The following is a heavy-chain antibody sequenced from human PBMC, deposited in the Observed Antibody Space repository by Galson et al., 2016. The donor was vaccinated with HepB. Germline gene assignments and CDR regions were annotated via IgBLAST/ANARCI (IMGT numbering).Heavy chain of an antibody. V-gene: IGHV3-33*08. CDR3: ARDGGSYGSGSYFLEY. CDR1: GFTFSSYG. D-gene: IGHD3-10*01. Sequence: SLRLSCAASGFTFSSYGMHWVRQAPGKGLEWAAAIFHDGSNEFYEDSVKGRFTISRDNSRNSLYLQMNRLRVEDTAVYYCARDGGSYGSGSYFLEYWGQGVLVTVSS. CDR2: IFHDGSNE. J-gene: IGHJ4*02.